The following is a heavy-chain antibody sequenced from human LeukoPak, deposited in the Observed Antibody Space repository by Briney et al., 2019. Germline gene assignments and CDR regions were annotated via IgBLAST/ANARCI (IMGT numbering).Heavy chain of an antibody. V-gene: IGHV3-74*03. CDR2: INSDGSST. Sequence: GGSLRLSCAASGFTFSTYWMHWVRQAPGKGLVWVSRINSDGSSTEYADAVKGRFTISRDNAKNTLYLQMNSLRAEDTAMYYCARDKYGGNSNAFDIWGQGTMVTVSS. CDR1: GFTFSTYW. CDR3: ARDKYGGNSNAFDI. D-gene: IGHD4-23*01. J-gene: IGHJ3*02.